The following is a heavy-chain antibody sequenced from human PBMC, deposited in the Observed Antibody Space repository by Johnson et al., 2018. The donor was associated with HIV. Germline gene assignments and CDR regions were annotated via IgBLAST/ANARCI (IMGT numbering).Heavy chain of an antibody. J-gene: IGHJ3*02. D-gene: IGHD2-8*02. CDR1: GFTFSRYW. V-gene: IGHV3-66*01. CDR2: IYSDSGT. Sequence: EVQLVESGGGVVQPGGSLILSCAASGFTFSRYWMNWVRQAPGKWLEWVSAIYSDSGTNYEAAVKGRFTISRDKSKNTMYCPMNSLRAEDTAVYYCARDDQWGSTGEAFDIWGQGKKVTVSS. CDR3: ARDDQWGSTGEAFDI.